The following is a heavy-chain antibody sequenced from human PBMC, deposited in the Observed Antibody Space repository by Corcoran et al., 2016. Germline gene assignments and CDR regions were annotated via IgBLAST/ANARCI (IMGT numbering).Heavy chain of an antibody. CDR3: GSHLTFDFGSGDYQINWLDP. D-gene: IGHD3-3*01. J-gene: IGHJ5*02. V-gene: IGHV4-39*01. CDR2: IYYSGST. Sequence: QLQLQESGPGLVKPSETLSLTCTVSGGSISSSSYYWGWIRQPPGKGLEWIGSIYYSGSTYYNPSLKSRVTISVDTSKNQFSLKLSSVTAADTAVYYCGSHLTFDFGSGDYQINWLDPWGQGTLSTVSS. CDR1: GGSISSSSYY.